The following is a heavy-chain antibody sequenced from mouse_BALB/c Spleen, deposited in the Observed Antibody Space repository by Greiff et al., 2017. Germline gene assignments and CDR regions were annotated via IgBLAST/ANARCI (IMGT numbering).Heavy chain of an antibody. D-gene: IGHD2-1*01. J-gene: IGHJ3*01. Sequence: EVQLQESGGGLVKPGGSLKLSCAASGFTFSDYYMYWVRQTPEKRLEWVATISDGGSYTYYPDSVKGRFTISRDNAKNNLYLQMSSLKSEDTAMYYCAREGGNYVFAYWGQGTLVTVSA. CDR1: GFTFSDYY. V-gene: IGHV5-4*02. CDR3: AREGGNYVFAY. CDR2: ISDGGSYT.